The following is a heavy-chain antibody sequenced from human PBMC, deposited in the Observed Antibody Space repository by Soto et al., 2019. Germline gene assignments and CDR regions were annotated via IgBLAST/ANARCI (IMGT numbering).Heavy chain of an antibody. J-gene: IGHJ6*01. D-gene: IGHD4-4*01. V-gene: IGHV1-69*13. CDR3: ASVPYSNDGYDYSAGRNV. CDR2: IIPIFGTA. CDR1: GGTFSSYA. Sequence: SVKVSCKASGGTFSSYAISWVRQAPGQGLEWMGGIIPIFGTANYAQKFQGRVTITADESTSTAYMELSSLRAEDTAVYYCASVPYSNDGYDYSAGRNVWGQRTTVTDSS.